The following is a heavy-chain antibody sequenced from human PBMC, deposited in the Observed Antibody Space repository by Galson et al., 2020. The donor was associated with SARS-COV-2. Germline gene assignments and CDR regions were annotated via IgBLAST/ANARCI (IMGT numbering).Heavy chain of an antibody. D-gene: IGHD6-19*01. CDR3: SRTQYSSGWYGVPFDS. Sequence: SVKVSCKASGGTFSSYSFSWVRQAPGQGLEWMGQVIPIFGRSHYTEKFQGRVTITADQYTSTAYMELSGLRSEDTAVYYCSRTQYSSGWYGVPFDSWGQGTLVTVSS. V-gene: IGHV1-69*13. J-gene: IGHJ4*02. CDR1: GGTFSSYS. CDR2: VIPIFGRS.